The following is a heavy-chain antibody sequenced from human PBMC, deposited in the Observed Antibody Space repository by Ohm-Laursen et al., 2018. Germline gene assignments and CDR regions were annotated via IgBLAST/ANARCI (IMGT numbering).Heavy chain of an antibody. J-gene: IGHJ4*02. V-gene: IGHV4-34*01. CDR1: GGSFSGYY. CDR3: ASGLGPQHRQLVQVDY. Sequence: SETLSLTCAVYGGSFSGYYWSWIRQPPGKGLEWIGEINHRGSTNYNPSLKSRVTISVDTSTNQFSLKLNSVTAADTAVYYCASGLGPQHRQLVQVDYWGQGTLVTVSS. CDR2: INHRGST. D-gene: IGHD6-13*01.